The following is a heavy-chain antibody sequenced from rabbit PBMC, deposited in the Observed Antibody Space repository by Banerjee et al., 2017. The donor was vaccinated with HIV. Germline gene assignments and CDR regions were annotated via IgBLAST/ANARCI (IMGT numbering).Heavy chain of an antibody. CDR1: GFSLSIYE. CDR2: SYAGSSGTT. V-gene: IGHV1S40*01. D-gene: IGHD4-1*01. CDR3: ARDSGGWGPDLDL. Sequence: QSLEESGGDLVKPGAFLTLTCTASGFSLSIYEMCWVRQAPGKGLEWIACSYAGSSGTTYYANWAKGRFTISKTSSTTVTLQMTSLTAADTATYFCARDSGGWGPDLDLWGPGTLVTVS. J-gene: IGHJ4*01.